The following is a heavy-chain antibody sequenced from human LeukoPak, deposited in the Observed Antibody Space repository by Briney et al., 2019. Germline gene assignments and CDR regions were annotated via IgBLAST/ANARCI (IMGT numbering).Heavy chain of an antibody. D-gene: IGHD5-12*01. CDR2: INHSGST. CDR3: ARAPGYSGYDSLDY. J-gene: IGHJ4*02. CDR1: GGSFSGYY. V-gene: IGHV4-34*01. Sequence: PSETLSLTCAVYGGSFSGYYWSWIRQPPGKGLEWIGEINHSGSTNYNPSLKSRVTISVDTSKNQFSLKLSSVTAADTAVYYCARAPGYSGYDSLDYWGQGTLVTVSS.